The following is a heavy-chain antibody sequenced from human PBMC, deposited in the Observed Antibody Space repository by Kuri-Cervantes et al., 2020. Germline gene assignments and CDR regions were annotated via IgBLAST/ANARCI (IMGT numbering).Heavy chain of an antibody. V-gene: IGHV3-30*18. Sequence: GESLKISCAASGFTFSSYGMHWVRQAPGKGLEWVAVISYDGSNKYYADSVKGRFTISRDNSKDTLYLQMNSLRAEDTAVYYCAKQRWLQLCDYWGRGTLVTVSS. CDR1: GFTFSSYG. CDR2: ISYDGSNK. J-gene: IGHJ4*02. D-gene: IGHD5-24*01. CDR3: AKQRWLQLCDY.